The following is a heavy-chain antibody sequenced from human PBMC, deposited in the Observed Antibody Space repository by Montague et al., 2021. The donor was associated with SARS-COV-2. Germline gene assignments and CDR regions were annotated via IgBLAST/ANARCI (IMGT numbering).Heavy chain of an antibody. CDR3: ARMYCSSTICSPHYYGLDV. CDR2: VSSGGVYI. CDR1: GFYFRNYT. J-gene: IGHJ6*02. D-gene: IGHD2-2*01. V-gene: IGHV3-21*01. Sequence: SLRLSCAASGFYFRNYTINWVRQAPGKGLEWVSSVSSGGVYIHYADSLKGRFIISRDNAKNSVYLRMNSLRAEGTAIYYCARMYCSSTICSPHYYGLDVWGQGTTVTVSS.